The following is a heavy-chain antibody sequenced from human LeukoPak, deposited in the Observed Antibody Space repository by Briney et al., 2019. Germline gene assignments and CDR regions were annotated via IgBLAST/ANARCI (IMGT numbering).Heavy chain of an antibody. D-gene: IGHD6-19*01. Sequence: GASVKVSCKASGYTFTNYDINWVRQATGQGLEWMGWMNPNSGNTGYAQKFQDRVTMTTDTSTSTAYMELRSLRSDDTAVYYCARVPPLGIAVAESDYWGQGTLVTVSS. CDR1: GYTFTNYD. J-gene: IGHJ4*02. CDR3: ARVPPLGIAVAESDY. CDR2: MNPNSGNT. V-gene: IGHV1-8*02.